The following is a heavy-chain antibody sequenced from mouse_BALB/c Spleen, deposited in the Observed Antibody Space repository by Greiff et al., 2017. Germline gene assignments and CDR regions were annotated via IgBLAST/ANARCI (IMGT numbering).Heavy chain of an antibody. V-gene: IGHV1-69*01. Sequence: VQLQQPGAELVMPGASVKMSCKASGYTFTDYWMHWVKQRPGQGLEWIGAIDTSDSYTSYNQKFKGKATLTVDESSSTAYMQLSSLTSEDSAVYYCAAETWFAYWGQGTLVTVSA. CDR1: GYTFTDYW. J-gene: IGHJ3*01. CDR3: AAETWFAY. CDR2: IDTSDSYT.